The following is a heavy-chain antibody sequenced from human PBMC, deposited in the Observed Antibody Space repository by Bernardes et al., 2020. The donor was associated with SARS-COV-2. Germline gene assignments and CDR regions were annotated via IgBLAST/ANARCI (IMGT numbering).Heavy chain of an antibody. Sequence: GESLKISCKGSGYSFTSYWIGWVRQMPGKGLEWMGIIYPGDSDTRYSPSFQGQVTISADKSISTAYLQWSSLKASDTAMYYCARLSSHALSGSYYYSRWRAASHYYYGMDVWGQGTTVTVSS. CDR2: IYPGDSDT. J-gene: IGHJ6*02. D-gene: IGHD3-10*01. CDR1: GYSFTSYW. CDR3: ARLSSHALSGSYYYSRWRAASHYYYGMDV. V-gene: IGHV5-51*01.